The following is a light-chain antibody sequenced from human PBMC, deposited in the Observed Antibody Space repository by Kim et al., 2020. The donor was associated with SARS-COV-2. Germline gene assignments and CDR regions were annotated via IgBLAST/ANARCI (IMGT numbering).Light chain of an antibody. V-gene: IGLV2-14*01. J-gene: IGLJ2*01. Sequence: LTQPASVSGSPGQSITISCTGISSDVGDYKYVSWYQQRPGKAPKLMLYEVNRRPSGVSDRFSASKSGNTASLTISGLQADDEADYYCSSYTYDTTTFGGGTQLTVL. CDR1: SSDVGDYKY. CDR3: SSYTYDTTT. CDR2: EVN.